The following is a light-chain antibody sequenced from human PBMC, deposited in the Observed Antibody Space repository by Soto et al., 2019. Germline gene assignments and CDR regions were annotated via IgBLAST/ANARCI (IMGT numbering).Light chain of an antibody. CDR2: EVR. V-gene: IGLV2-8*01. CDR1: SSDVGGYNY. CDR3: SSYTGTNNFGV. Sequence: QSVLAQPPSASGSPGQSVTISCTGSSSDVGGYNYVSWYQQHPGKAPKLVIYEVRKQPSGAPDRFSGSKSGNTASLTVSGLQAEDEADYYCSSYTGTNNFGVFGPGTKVTVL. J-gene: IGLJ1*01.